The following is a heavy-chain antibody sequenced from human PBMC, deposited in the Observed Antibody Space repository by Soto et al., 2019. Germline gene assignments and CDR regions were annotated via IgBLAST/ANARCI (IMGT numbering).Heavy chain of an antibody. CDR2: VSIGGST. V-gene: IGHV3-23*01. CDR1: GVTFSSYA. J-gene: IGHJ4*02. CDR3: AKRRGAGGHFDY. Sequence: GGSLRLSCASSGVTFSSYARGWVRQGPGNGLEWVAVVSIGGSTHYADSVRGRFTISRDNSKNTLSLQMNSLTAEDTAVYFCAKRRGAGGHFDYWGQGALVTVSS. D-gene: IGHD2-15*01.